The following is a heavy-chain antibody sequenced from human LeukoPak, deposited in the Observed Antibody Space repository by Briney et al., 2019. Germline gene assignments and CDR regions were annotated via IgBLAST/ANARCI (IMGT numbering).Heavy chain of an antibody. CDR1: GFTFSSYG. D-gene: IGHD3-22*01. Sequence: GGSLRLSCAASGFTFSSYGMHWVRQAPGKGLEWVAGISYDGSNKYYADSVKGRFTISRDNSKNTLYLQMNSLRAEDTAVYYCAKSDYYDSSGYYYDPNDAFDIWGQGTMVTVSS. V-gene: IGHV3-30*18. CDR3: AKSDYYDSSGYYYDPNDAFDI. J-gene: IGHJ3*02. CDR2: ISYDGSNK.